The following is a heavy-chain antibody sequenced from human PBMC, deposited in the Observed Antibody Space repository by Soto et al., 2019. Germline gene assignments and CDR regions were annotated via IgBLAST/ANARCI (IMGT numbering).Heavy chain of an antibody. CDR2: IYYSGST. D-gene: IGHD3-3*01. J-gene: IGHJ4*02. Sequence: SATLSLTCTVSGGSISSYYWSWIRQPPGKGLEWIGYIYYSGSTNYNPSLKSRVTISVDTSKNQFSLKLSSVTAADTAVYYCAHRVRFLEWLAFDYWGQGTLVTVSS. CDR3: AHRVRFLEWLAFDY. V-gene: IGHV4-59*08. CDR1: GGSISSYY.